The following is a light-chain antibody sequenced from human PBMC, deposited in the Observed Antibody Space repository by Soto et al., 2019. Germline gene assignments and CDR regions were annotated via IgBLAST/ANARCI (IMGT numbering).Light chain of an antibody. CDR1: SGYSDYK. CDR2: VGTGGIVG. V-gene: IGLV9-49*01. CDR3: GADHGSGSNVVYV. J-gene: IGLJ1*01. Sequence: QPVLTQPPSASASLGASVTLTCTLSSGYSDYKVDWYQQRPGKGPRFVMRVGTGGIVGSKGDGIPDRFSVLGSGLNRYLTINNIQEEDESDYHCGADHGSGSNVVYVFGTGTKLTVL.